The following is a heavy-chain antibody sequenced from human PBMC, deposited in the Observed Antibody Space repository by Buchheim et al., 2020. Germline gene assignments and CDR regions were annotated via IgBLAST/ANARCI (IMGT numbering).Heavy chain of an antibody. CDR1: GFTFDDYT. V-gene: IGHV3-43*01. D-gene: IGHD6-19*01. J-gene: IGHJ4*02. CDR3: ASTAIIKAVAAHFDY. CDR2: ISWDGGST. Sequence: EVQLVVSGGVVVQPGGSLRLSCAASGFTFDDYTMHWVRQAPGKGLEWVSLISWDGGSTYYADSVKGRFTISRDNSKNSLYLQMNSLRTEDTALYYCASTAIIKAVAAHFDYWGQGTL.